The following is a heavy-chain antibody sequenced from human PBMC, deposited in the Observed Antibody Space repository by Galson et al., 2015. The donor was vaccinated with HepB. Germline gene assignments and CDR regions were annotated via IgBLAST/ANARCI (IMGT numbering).Heavy chain of an antibody. D-gene: IGHD3-10*01. CDR3: TRHQSVFFDY. CDR1: GFTLSGSA. CDR2: IRSKANSYAT. J-gene: IGHJ4*02. V-gene: IGHV3-73*01. Sequence: SLRLSCAASGFTLSGSAMHWVRQASGKGLEWVGRIRSKANSYATAYAASVKGRFTISRDDSKNTAYLQMNSLKTEDTAVYYCTRHQSVFFDYWGRGTLVTVSS.